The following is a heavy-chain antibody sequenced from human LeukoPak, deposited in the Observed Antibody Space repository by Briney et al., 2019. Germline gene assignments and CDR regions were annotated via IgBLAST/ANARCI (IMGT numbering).Heavy chain of an antibody. CDR3: AREVKLRYYYDSSGYRY. Sequence: SETLSLTCTVSGGSISSYYWSWIRQPAGKGLEWIGRIYTSGSTNYNPSLKSRVTMSVDTSKNQFSLKLSSVTAADTAVYYCAREVKLRYYYDSSGYRYWGQGTLVTVSS. V-gene: IGHV4-4*07. D-gene: IGHD3-22*01. J-gene: IGHJ4*02. CDR2: IYTSGST. CDR1: GGSISSYY.